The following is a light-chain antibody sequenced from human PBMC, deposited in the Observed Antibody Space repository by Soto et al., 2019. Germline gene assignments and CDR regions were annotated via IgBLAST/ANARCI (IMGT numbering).Light chain of an antibody. CDR1: QSVSSN. V-gene: IGKV3-15*01. CDR2: GAS. J-gene: IGKJ5*01. Sequence: EIVMTPSPATLSVSPGERATLSCRASQSVSSNLAWYQQIPGQAPRLLIYGASTRATGIPDRFSGSGSGTDFSLTISRLEPEDFAVYYCQQHGDSPITFGQGTRL. CDR3: QQHGDSPIT.